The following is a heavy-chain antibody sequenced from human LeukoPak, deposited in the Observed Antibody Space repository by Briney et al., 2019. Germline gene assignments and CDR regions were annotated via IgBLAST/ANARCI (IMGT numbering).Heavy chain of an antibody. J-gene: IGHJ5*02. V-gene: IGHV4-34*01. D-gene: IGHD3-3*01. CDR2: INHSGST. CDR3: GSGSSWWDFWGGGWFDP. Sequence: SETLSLTCAVYGGSFSGYYWSWIRQPPGEGRGWIGEINHSGSTNYNTSFKSRVTISLDTSKNQLSLKLCSVTAAATAVYLCGSGSSWWDFWGGGWFDPWGQGTLVTVSS. CDR1: GGSFSGYY.